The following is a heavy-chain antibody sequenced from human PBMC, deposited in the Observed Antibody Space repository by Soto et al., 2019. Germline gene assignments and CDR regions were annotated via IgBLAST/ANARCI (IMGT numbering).Heavy chain of an antibody. D-gene: IGHD6-13*01. V-gene: IGHV4-31*03. CDR1: GGSISSGGYY. Sequence: QVQLQESGPGLVKPSQPLSLTCTVSGGSISSGGYYWSWIRQHPGKGLEWIGYIYYSGSTYYNPFRESRFTIAVDTSKNQFSMKLSSVTAADTAVYYCARVFSDSSSFFDPWGQGTLVTVSS. J-gene: IGHJ5*02. CDR3: ARVFSDSSSFFDP. CDR2: IYYSGST.